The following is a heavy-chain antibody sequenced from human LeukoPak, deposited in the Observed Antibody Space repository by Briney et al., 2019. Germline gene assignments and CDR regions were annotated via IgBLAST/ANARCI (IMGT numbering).Heavy chain of an antibody. V-gene: IGHV4-4*07. CDR2: IYTSGST. D-gene: IGHD2-2*01. Sequence: SETLSLTCTVSGGSISSYYWSWIRQPAGKGLEWIGRIYTSGSTNYNPSLKSRVTMSVDASKNQFSLKLSSVTAADTAVYYCARDQDIVVVPAAMYPTYDAFDIWGQGTLFTVSS. J-gene: IGHJ3*02. CDR1: GGSISSYY. CDR3: ARDQDIVVVPAAMYPTYDAFDI.